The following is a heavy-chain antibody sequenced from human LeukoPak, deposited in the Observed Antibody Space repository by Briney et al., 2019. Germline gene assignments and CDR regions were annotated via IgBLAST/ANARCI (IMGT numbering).Heavy chain of an antibody. CDR3: ARDALDYYGSGSYFDP. Sequence: KGLEWVSYMSSSGSTIYYADSVKGRFTISRDNAKNSLYLQMNSLRAEDTAVYYCARDALDYYGSGSYFDPWGQGTLVTVSS. D-gene: IGHD3-10*01. V-gene: IGHV3-48*03. J-gene: IGHJ5*02. CDR2: MSSSGSTI.